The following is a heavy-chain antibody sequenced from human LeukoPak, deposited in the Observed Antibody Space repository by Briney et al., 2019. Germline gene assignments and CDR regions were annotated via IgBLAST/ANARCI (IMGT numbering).Heavy chain of an antibody. CDR2: IYYSGST. V-gene: IGHV4-31*03. CDR1: GGSVNSGSYY. D-gene: IGHD6-19*01. Sequence: PSETLSLTCTVSGGSVNSGSYYWSWIRQPPGKGLEWIGYIYYSGSTYYNPSLKSRVTISVDTSKNQFSLKLSSVTAADTAVYYCARCSSGWWFDIWGQGTMVTVSS. J-gene: IGHJ3*02. CDR3: ARCSSGWWFDI.